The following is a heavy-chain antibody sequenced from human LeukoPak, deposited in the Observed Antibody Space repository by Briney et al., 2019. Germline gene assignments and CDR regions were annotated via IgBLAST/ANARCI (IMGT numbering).Heavy chain of an antibody. Sequence: KVSCKGSGYSFTSYWIGGVRQRPGKGREWMGIIYPGDSDTRYSPSFQGQVTISADKSISTAYLQWSSLKASDTAMYYCARRTYGGTVPDYWGQGTLVTVSS. J-gene: IGHJ4*02. CDR3: ARRTYGGTVPDY. V-gene: IGHV5-51*01. CDR1: GYSFTSYW. CDR2: IYPGDSDT. D-gene: IGHD4-23*01.